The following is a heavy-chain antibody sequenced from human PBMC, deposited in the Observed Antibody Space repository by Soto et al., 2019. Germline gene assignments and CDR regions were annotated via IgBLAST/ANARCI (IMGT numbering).Heavy chain of an antibody. CDR2: IKTKAENYAT. J-gene: IGHJ4*02. D-gene: IGHD2-21*02. CDR3: TRRDCSGGDCYSDFDY. V-gene: IGHV3-73*01. CDR1: GFRFSGSD. Sequence: GGSLRLSCAASGFRFSGSDIHRVRQASGEGLVWVGRIKTKAENYATALAASVRGRFSLSRDDSRNTAYLEMNSLKTEDTAVYYCTRRDCSGGDCYSDFDYWGQGALVTVSS.